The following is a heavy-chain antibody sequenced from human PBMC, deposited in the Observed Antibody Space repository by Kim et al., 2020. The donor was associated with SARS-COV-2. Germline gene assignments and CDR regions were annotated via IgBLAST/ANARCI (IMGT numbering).Heavy chain of an antibody. V-gene: IGHV6-1*01. Sequence: DYAVSVKGRISINPDTSKNQFSLQLNSVAPEDTAVYYCARYIGWFYFDYWGQGTLVTVSS. CDR3: ARYIGWFYFDY. D-gene: IGHD6-19*01. J-gene: IGHJ4*02.